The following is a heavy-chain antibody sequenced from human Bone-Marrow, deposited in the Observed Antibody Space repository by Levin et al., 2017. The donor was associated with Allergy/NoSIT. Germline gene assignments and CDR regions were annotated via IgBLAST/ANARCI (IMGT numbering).Heavy chain of an antibody. J-gene: IGHJ6*03. CDR3: ARLSSSCSGDYYYYYMDV. Sequence: SETLSLTCTVSGGSISSYYWSWIRQPPGKGLEWLGYIYFSGRTDYNPSLKSRLTISIDTSKNHSSLQLSSVTAAATAVYYCARLSSSCSGDYYYYYMDVWGHGTTVTVSS. CDR1: GGSISSYY. CDR2: IYFSGRT. V-gene: IGHV4-59*08. D-gene: IGHD3-10*02.